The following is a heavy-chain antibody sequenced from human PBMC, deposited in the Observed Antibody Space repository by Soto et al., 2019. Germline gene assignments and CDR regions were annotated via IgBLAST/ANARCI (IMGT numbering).Heavy chain of an antibody. J-gene: IGHJ6*03. D-gene: IGHD2-2*01. CDR2: ISGSGGST. CDR1: GFTFSSYA. CDR3: AREIVVVPAATRRYYYYMDV. Sequence: GGSLRLSCAASGFTFSSYAMSWVRQAPGKGLEWVSAISGSGGSTYYADSVKGRFTISRDNSKNTLYLQMNSLRAEDTAVYYCAREIVVVPAATRRYYYYMDVWGKGTTVTVSS. V-gene: IGHV3-23*01.